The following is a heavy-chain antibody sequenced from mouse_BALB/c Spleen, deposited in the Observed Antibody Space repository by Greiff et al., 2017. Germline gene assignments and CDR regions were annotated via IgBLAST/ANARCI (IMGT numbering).Heavy chain of an antibody. CDR1: GFNIKDTY. CDR3: ARTPDSSGYYAMDY. J-gene: IGHJ4*01. CDR2: IDPANGNT. Sequence: EVQLQQSGAELVKPGASVKLSCTASGFNIKDTYMHWVKQRPEQGLEWIGRIDPANGNTKYDPKFQGKATITADTSSNTAYLQLSSLTSEDTAVYYCARTPDSSGYYAMDYWGQGTSVTVSS. D-gene: IGHD3-2*01. V-gene: IGHV14-3*02.